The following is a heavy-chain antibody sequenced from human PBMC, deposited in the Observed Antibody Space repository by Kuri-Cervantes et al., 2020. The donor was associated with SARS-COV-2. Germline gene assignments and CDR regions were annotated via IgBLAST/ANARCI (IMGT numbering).Heavy chain of an antibody. Sequence: GGSLRLSCKASGYTFTGYYMHWVRQAPGQGLEWMGWINPNSGGTNYTQRFQGRVTMTRDTSISTAYMELSRLRSDDTAVYYCARGGLAVAGRVWFDPWGQGTLVTVSS. V-gene: IGHV1-2*02. CDR2: INPNSGGT. D-gene: IGHD6-19*01. CDR1: GYTFTGYY. CDR3: ARGGLAVAGRVWFDP. J-gene: IGHJ5*02.